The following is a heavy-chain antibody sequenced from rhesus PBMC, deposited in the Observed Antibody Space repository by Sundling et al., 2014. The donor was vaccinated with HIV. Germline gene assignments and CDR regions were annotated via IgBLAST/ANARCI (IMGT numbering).Heavy chain of an antibody. CDR2: VSGNGRTT. D-gene: IGHD3-3*01. CDR1: CLHQYLL. V-gene: IGHV4-80*01. J-gene: IGHJ3*01. Sequence: QVQLQESGPGLVKPSETPVPHLLCLWCLHQYLLVELGPPAPREGTGGGLGRVSGNGRTTNYNPSLKSRVSISRDTSKNQFSLKFSSVTAADTAIYYCATYIILISTTPNEAFDFWGQGLRVTVSS. CDR3: ATYIILISTTPNEAFDF.